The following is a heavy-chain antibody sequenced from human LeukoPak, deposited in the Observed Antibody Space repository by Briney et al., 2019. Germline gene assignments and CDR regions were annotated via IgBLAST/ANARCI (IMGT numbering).Heavy chain of an antibody. D-gene: IGHD3-22*01. J-gene: IGHJ4*02. V-gene: IGHV4-39*01. Sequence: SETLSLTRTVSGDSIISSSYFWGWIRQPPGKGLEWIATIYYNGRTYYNPSLKSRVTVSVDTSKNQFSLKLSSVTAADTTVYYCARLRYDSSGYYYFDYWGQGTLVTVSS. CDR2: IYYNGRT. CDR3: ARLRYDSSGYYYFDY. CDR1: GDSIISSSYF.